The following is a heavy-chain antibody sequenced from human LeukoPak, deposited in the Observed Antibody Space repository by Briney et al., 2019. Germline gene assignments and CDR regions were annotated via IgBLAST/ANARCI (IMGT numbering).Heavy chain of an antibody. D-gene: IGHD3-22*01. CDR2: IYSSGST. CDR3: ARRAGDYSHPYDY. Sequence: GGSLRLSCAASGFTFSSYAMSWVRQAPGKGLEWVSFIYSSGSTQYSDSVKGRFTISRDNSKNTLYLQMNSLRAEDTAVYYCARRAGDYSHPYDYWGQGTLVTVSS. CDR1: GFTFSSYA. J-gene: IGHJ4*02. V-gene: IGHV3-23*05.